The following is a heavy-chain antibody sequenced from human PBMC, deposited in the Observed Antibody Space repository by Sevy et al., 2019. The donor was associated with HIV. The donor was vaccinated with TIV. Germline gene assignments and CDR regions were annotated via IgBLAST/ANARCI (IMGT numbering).Heavy chain of an antibody. D-gene: IGHD2-21*01. J-gene: IGHJ4*02. V-gene: IGHV3-48*02. CDR1: GFTFNTYS. CDR3: ARCPGHYSIDY. Sequence: GGSLRLSCAASGFTFNTYSLIWVRQTPGKGLEWLSFIGTAAGVTYYADSVKGRFTIPRDNAKNSLYLQMNSLRNEDTAVYYCARCPGHYSIDYWGQGTLVTVSS. CDR2: IGTAAGVT.